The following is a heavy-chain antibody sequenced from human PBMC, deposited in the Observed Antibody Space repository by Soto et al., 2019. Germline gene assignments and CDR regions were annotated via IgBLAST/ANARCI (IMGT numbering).Heavy chain of an antibody. CDR2: IYYSGST. Sequence: PSETLSLTCTVSGGSISSYYWSWIRQPPGKGLEWIGYIYYSGSTNYNPSLKSRVTISVDTSKNQFSLKLSSVTAADTAVYYCAREWHIVVVGGARPYNWFDPWGQGTLVTAPQ. CDR1: GGSISSYY. CDR3: AREWHIVVVGGARPYNWFDP. D-gene: IGHD2-21*01. J-gene: IGHJ5*02. V-gene: IGHV4-59*01.